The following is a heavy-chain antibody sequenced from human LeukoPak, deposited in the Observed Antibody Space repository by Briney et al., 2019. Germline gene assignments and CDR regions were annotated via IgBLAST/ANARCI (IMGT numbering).Heavy chain of an antibody. CDR3: AKFSRATDSY. Sequence: GGSLRLSCAASGFTFSGYWMMWIRQTPGKGLEWVANIKQDGSVKQYVDSVKGRFTISRDNAKNSLYLQMDSLRAEDTAVYYCAKFSRATDSYWGRGTLVTVSS. CDR2: IKQDGSVK. D-gene: IGHD2-15*01. J-gene: IGHJ4*02. V-gene: IGHV3-7*01. CDR1: GFTFSGYW.